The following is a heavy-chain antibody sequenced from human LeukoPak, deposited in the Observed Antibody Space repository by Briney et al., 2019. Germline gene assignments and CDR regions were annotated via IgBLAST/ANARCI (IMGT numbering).Heavy chain of an antibody. CDR3: TTKVIRGNSGDDYDD. V-gene: IGHV3-30*03. CDR2: ISSDGNDK. J-gene: IGHJ4*02. CDR1: GVTFSSYG. Sequence: GGSLRLSCAASGVTFSSYGMHWVRQAPGKGLEWVALISSDGNDKLYGDSVKGRFTISRDDSKSTLYLQMNSLRAEDTTVYYCTTKVIRGNSGDDYDDWGQGTLVTVSS. D-gene: IGHD5-12*01.